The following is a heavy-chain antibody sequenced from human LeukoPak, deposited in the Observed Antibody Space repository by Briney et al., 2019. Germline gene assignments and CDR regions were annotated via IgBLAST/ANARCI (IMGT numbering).Heavy chain of an antibody. V-gene: IGHV3-21*05. CDR2: ISSSSSYT. CDR1: GFTFSSYE. CDR3: ARGRFWSGYTFDY. Sequence: NSGGSLRLSCAASGFTFSSYEMNWVRQAPGKGLEWVSYISSSSSYTSYAESVKGRFTISRDNAKTSLYLQMNSLRAEDTAVYYCARGRFWSGYTFDYWGQGTLVAVSS. D-gene: IGHD3-3*01. J-gene: IGHJ4*02.